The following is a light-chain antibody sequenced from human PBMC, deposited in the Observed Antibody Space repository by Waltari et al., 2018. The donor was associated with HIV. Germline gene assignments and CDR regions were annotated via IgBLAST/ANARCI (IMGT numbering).Light chain of an antibody. CDR1: QDVRNL. V-gene: IGKV1-5*03. CDR2: KVS. Sequence: DIQMTQSPATLSASIGDRVTITWRASQDVRNLLAWYQQKAGKAPKLLIYKVSILEYGIPSRFSGSGSGTRFTLIIDGLRPEDFATYYCQQYNSDFYTFGQGTKLEVK. J-gene: IGKJ2*01. CDR3: QQYNSDFYT.